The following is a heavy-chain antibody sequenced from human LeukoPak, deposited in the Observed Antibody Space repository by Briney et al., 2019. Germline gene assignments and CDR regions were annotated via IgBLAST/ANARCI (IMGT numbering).Heavy chain of an antibody. Sequence: GGSLRLSCAAPGFTFSGSWMAWVRQAPGKGLEWVANINQDARTKHYVDSVKGRFTISRDNAKNSLYLQMNSLRVEDTAVYYCAGDVGGNLDYWGQGTLVTVSS. CDR2: INQDARTK. V-gene: IGHV3-7*01. CDR3: AGDVGGNLDY. D-gene: IGHD4-23*01. CDR1: GFTFSGSW. J-gene: IGHJ4*02.